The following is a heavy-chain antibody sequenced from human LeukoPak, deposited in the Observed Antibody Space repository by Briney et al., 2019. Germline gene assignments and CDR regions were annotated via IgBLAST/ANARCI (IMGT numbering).Heavy chain of an antibody. CDR2: ISGSGGST. CDR3: AKVTGYNWNYYFDY. Sequence: RGSLRLSCAASGFTFSSYAMSWVRQAPGKGLEWVSAISGSGGSTYYADSVKGRFTISRDNSKNTLYLQMNSLRAEDTAVYYCAKVTGYNWNYYFDYWGQGTLVTVSS. D-gene: IGHD1-7*01. CDR1: GFTFSSYA. V-gene: IGHV3-23*01. J-gene: IGHJ4*02.